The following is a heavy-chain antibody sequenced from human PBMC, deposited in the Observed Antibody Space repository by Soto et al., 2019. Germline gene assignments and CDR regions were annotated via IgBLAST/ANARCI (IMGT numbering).Heavy chain of an antibody. V-gene: IGHV3-7*01. CDR3: ARDYPSDMYYYYYYMDV. CDR2: IKQDGSEK. CDR1: GFTFSSYW. J-gene: IGHJ6*03. D-gene: IGHD2-15*01. Sequence: GGSLRLSCAASGFTFSSYWMSWVRQAPGKGLEWVANIKQDGSEKYYVDSVKGRFTISRDKAKNSLYLQMNSLRAEDTAVYYCARDYPSDMYYYYYYMDVWGKGTTVTVSS.